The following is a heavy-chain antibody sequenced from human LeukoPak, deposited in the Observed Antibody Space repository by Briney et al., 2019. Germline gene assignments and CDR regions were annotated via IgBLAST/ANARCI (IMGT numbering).Heavy chain of an antibody. J-gene: IGHJ5*02. D-gene: IGHD3-10*01. V-gene: IGHV3-49*04. CDR3: SRGFGEFDP. CDR1: GFTFGDYA. Sequence: GESLRLSCTASGFTFGDYALTWVRQAPAKGLEWVGLIRSKPFGGTTEYAASVKGRFTISRDDSKNIAYLQMNSLKTEDTAVYYCSRGFGEFDPWGQGTLVIVSS. CDR2: IRSKPFGGTT.